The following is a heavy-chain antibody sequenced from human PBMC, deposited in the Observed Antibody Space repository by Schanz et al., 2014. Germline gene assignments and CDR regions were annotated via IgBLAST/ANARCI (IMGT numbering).Heavy chain of an antibody. J-gene: IGHJ4*02. CDR3: ARDRRNADLDY. Sequence: VQLVESGGGVVQPGRSLRLSCVASGFTFSSYDVFWVRQAPGKGLEWVSAISGRDGSTYYADSVKGRFTISRDNAKNSLYLEMNSLRAEDTALYYCARDRRNADLDYWGQGTLVTVSS. CDR1: GFTFSSYD. D-gene: IGHD1-1*01. CDR2: ISGRDGST. V-gene: IGHV3-23*04.